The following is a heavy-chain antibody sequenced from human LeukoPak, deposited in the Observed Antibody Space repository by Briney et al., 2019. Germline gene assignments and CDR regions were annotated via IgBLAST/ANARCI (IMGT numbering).Heavy chain of an antibody. D-gene: IGHD4-17*01. J-gene: IGHJ3*02. V-gene: IGHV4-59*01. CDR1: GGSISSYY. CDR3: AGDYGDYEGASDI. CDR2: IYYSGST. Sequence: SETLSLTCTVSGGSISSYYRSWIRQPPGKGLEWIGYIYYSGSTKYNPSLKSRVTISVDTSKNQFSLKLSSVTAADTAVYFCAGDYGDYEGASDIWGQGTMVTVSS.